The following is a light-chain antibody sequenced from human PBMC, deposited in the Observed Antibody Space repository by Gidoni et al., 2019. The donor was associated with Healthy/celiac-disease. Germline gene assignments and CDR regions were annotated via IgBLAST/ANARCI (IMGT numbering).Light chain of an antibody. CDR3: QQSYITPSYT. J-gene: IGKJ2*01. CDR2: AAS. CDR1: QSISTY. Sequence: DIQMTQSPSSLSASVGDRVTITCRASQSISTYLNWYQQKPGSAPKLLIYAASSLQSGVPSRFSGSGSGTDFTLTISSLQPEDFATYYCQQSYITPSYTFXQXTKLEI. V-gene: IGKV1-39*01.